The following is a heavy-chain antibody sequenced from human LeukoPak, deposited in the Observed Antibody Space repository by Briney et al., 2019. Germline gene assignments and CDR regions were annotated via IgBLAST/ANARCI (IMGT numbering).Heavy chain of an antibody. V-gene: IGHV3-23*01. J-gene: IGHJ4*02. Sequence: PGGSLRLSCATSGFTFSSYAMSWVRQAPGKGLEWVSTISDSGDTTYYADSVKGRFTISRDNSKNTLYLQMNSLRAENTAVYYCAESHWHSSGGYFDNWGQGTLVTVSS. D-gene: IGHD6-19*01. CDR2: ISDSGDTT. CDR3: AESHWHSSGGYFDN. CDR1: GFTFSSYA.